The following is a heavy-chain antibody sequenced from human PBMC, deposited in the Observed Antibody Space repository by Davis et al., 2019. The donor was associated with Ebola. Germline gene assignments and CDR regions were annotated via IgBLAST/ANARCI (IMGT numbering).Heavy chain of an antibody. D-gene: IGHD5-18*01. J-gene: IGHJ4*02. Sequence: ASVKVSCKASGYTFTDYNIHWVRQVPGHGLEWMGRIITNSGGTNYAQNFQGRVTMTRDTSISTAYMELSSLTSDDTAVYFCARGHNYGHDYWGQGTLVTVSS. CDR2: IITNSGGT. CDR1: GYTFTDYN. CDR3: ARGHNYGHDY. V-gene: IGHV1-2*06.